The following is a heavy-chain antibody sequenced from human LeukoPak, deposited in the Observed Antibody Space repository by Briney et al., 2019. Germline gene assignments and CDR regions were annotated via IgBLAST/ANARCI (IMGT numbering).Heavy chain of an antibody. V-gene: IGHV1-18*04. CDR3: ARQWVAARPPLDY. J-gene: IGHJ4*02. CDR2: ISAYNGNT. CDR1: GYTFTGYY. D-gene: IGHD6-6*01. Sequence: ASVKVSCKASGYTFTGYYMHWVRQAPGQGLEWMGWISAYNGNTNYAQKLQGRVTMTTDTSTSTAYMELRSLRSDDTAVYYCARQWVAARPPLDYWGQGTLVTVSS.